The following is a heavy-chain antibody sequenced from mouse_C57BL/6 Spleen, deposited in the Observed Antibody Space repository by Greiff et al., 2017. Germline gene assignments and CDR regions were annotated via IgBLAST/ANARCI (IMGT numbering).Heavy chain of an antibody. Sequence: VKLQQPGAELVKPGGSVKLSCKASGYTFTSYWITWVKQRPGQGLEWSGDISPGSGSTNYNEQFKSKATLTVDTASSTAYMQLSSLTSEDSAVYYCARSTMVTSTFAYWGQGTLVTVSA. J-gene: IGHJ3*01. CDR1: GYTFTSYW. V-gene: IGHV1-55*01. CDR2: ISPGSGST. CDR3: ARSTMVTSTFAY. D-gene: IGHD2-2*01.